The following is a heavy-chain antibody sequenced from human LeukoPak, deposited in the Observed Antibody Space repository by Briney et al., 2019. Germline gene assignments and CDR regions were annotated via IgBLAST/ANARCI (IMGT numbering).Heavy chain of an antibody. J-gene: IGHJ4*02. CDR2: INHSGST. CDR1: GGSFSCYY. Sequence: PSETLSLTCAVYGGSFSCYYWSWIRQPPGKGLERIGEINHSGSTNYNPSLKSRVTISVDTSKNQFSLKLSSVTAADTAVYYCARVNTMIVVDYWGQGTLVTVSS. CDR3: ARVNTMIVVDY. V-gene: IGHV4-34*01. D-gene: IGHD3-22*01.